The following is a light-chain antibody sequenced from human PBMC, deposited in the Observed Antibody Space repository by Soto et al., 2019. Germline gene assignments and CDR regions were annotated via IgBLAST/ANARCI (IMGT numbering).Light chain of an antibody. J-gene: IGLJ2*01. CDR3: QTWGTGIHVV. Sequence: QLVLPQSPSASASLGASVKLTCTLSSGHSSYAIAWHQQQPEKGPRYLMKLDSDGSHTKGDAIPDRFSGSSSGAERYLTISSLQSEDEADYYCQTWGTGIHVVFGGGTKVTV. CDR1: SGHSSYA. CDR2: LDSDGSH. V-gene: IGLV4-69*01.